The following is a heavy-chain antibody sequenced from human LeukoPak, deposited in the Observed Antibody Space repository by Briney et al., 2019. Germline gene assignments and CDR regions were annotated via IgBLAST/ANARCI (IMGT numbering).Heavy chain of an antibody. Sequence: ASVKVSCKATGYIFTNYAMNWVRQAPGQGLEWMGWINTNTGNPTYAQDFTGRFVFSLDTSVSTAYLQISSLKAEDTAVYYCARGTIDSSGYWYYFDYWGQGTLVTVSS. V-gene: IGHV7-4-1*02. J-gene: IGHJ4*02. D-gene: IGHD3-22*01. CDR3: ARGTIDSSGYWYYFDY. CDR1: GYIFTNYA. CDR2: INTNTGNP.